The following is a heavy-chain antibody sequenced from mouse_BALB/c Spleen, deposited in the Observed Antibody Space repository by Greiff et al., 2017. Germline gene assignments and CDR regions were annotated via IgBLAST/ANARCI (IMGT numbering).Heavy chain of an antibody. D-gene: IGHD1-1*01. CDR3: AREEMFFGTTVVRAMDY. J-gene: IGHJ4*01. CDR2: IYPGDGDT. Sequence: VQLQESGAELVRPGSSVKISCKASGYAFSSYWMNWVKQRPGQGLEWIGQIYPGDGDTNYNGKFKGKATLTADKSSSTAYMQLSSLTSEDSAVYFCAREEMFFGTTVVRAMDYWGQGTSVTVSS. V-gene: IGHV1-80*01. CDR1: GYAFSSYW.